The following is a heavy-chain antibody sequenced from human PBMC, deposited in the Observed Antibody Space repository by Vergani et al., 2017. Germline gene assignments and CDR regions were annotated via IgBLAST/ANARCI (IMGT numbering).Heavy chain of an antibody. D-gene: IGHD3-3*01. CDR2: ISSSGSTI. CDR1: GFTFSDYY. V-gene: IGHV3-11*01. CDR3: GRPWGAGFLSGYYTSSWGLDL. Sequence: QVQLVESGGGLVKPGGSLRLSCAASGFTFSDYYMSWIRQAPGKGLEWVSYISSSGSTIYYADSVKGRFTISRDNAKNSLYLQMNSLRAEDTAGYYCGRPWGAGFLSGYYTSSWGLDLWGQRATVNGPS. J-gene: IGHJ6*01.